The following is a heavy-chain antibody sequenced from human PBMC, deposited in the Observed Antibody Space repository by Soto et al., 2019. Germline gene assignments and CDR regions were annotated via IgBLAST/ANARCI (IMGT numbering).Heavy chain of an antibody. CDR1: VYSFISYW. D-gene: IGHD2-2*03. Sequence: LKISCQTSVYSFISYWVAWVRQKPGKGLEWMGTFYPGDSTSTYSPSFQGQVTISVDKSISTAYLHLSSLKASDTAMYYCARIIGYCRNNDCSWTFDIWGQGTTVTV. J-gene: IGHJ3*02. V-gene: IGHV5-51*01. CDR2: FYPGDSTS. CDR3: ARIIGYCRNNDCSWTFDI.